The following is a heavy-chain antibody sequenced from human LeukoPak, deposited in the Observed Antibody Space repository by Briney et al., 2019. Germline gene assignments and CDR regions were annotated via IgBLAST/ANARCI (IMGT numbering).Heavy chain of an antibody. Sequence: PGGSLRLSCAASGFTFSTYGMNWVRQAPGKGLEWVSSIINSGSYKYYADPVKGRFTISRDNAQNSLYLQMNSLRAEDTAVYYCARGGGYLGFDYWGQGTLVTVSS. J-gene: IGHJ4*02. CDR1: GFTFSTYG. CDR2: IINSGSYK. CDR3: ARGGGYLGFDY. D-gene: IGHD1-26*01. V-gene: IGHV3-21*01.